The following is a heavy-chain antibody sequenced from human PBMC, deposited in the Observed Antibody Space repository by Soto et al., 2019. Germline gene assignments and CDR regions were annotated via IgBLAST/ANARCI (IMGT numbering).Heavy chain of an antibody. D-gene: IGHD2-15*01. Sequence: SETLSLTCAVSSGSISSSNWWSWVRQPPGKGLEWVGEIYHSGSTNYNPSLKSRVTISVDKSKNQFSLKMSSVTAADTAVYYCARGSTGFGAFDIWGQGTMVTVSS. J-gene: IGHJ3*02. V-gene: IGHV4-4*02. CDR1: SGSISSSNW. CDR2: IYHSGST. CDR3: ARGSTGFGAFDI.